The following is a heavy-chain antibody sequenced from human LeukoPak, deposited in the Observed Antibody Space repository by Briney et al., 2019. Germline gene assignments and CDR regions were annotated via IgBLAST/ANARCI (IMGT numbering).Heavy chain of an antibody. CDR3: AKESSGWYRAFDI. CDR2: ISYDGSDK. J-gene: IGHJ3*02. V-gene: IGHV3-30*18. CDR1: GFTFSSYG. Sequence: GGSLRLSCAASGFTFSSYGMHWVRQAPGKGLEWVAVISYDGSDKNYADSVKGRFTISRDNSKNTLYLQMNSLRAEDTAVYYCAKESSGWYRAFDIWGQGTMVTVSS. D-gene: IGHD6-19*01.